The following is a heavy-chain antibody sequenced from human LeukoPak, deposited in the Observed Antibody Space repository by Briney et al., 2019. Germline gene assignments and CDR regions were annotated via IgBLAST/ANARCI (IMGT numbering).Heavy chain of an antibody. CDR2: IHGGGGGT. CDR3: AKDRESGNNIWDAFDI. V-gene: IGHV3-23*01. D-gene: IGHD5-12*01. CDR1: GFTFSSYA. Sequence: GGSLRLSCAASGFTFSSYAMSWVRQVPGKGLEWVSGIHGGGGGTYYADSVKGRFTISRDNSKNTLYLQMNSLRAEDTAAYYCAKDRESGNNIWDAFDIWGQGTMVTVSS. J-gene: IGHJ3*02.